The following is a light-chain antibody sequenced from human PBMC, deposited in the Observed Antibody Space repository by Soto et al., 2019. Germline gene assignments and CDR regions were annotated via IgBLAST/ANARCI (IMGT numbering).Light chain of an antibody. CDR2: GAS. CDR3: QQYNNWLMLS. J-gene: IGKJ4*01. CDR1: RSVSSN. Sequence: EIVMTQSPATPSVSPGERATLSCRASRSVSSNLAWYQQKPGQTPRLLIYGASTRATGIPARFSGSGSGTEFTLTISSLQSEDFAIYYCQQYNNWLMLSFGGGTKVDIK. V-gene: IGKV3-15*01.